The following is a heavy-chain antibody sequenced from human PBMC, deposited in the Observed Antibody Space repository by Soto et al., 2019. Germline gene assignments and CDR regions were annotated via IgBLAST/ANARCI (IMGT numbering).Heavy chain of an antibody. CDR2: IWYDGSNK. CDR3: AREGYSYEY. CDR1: GFTFSSYG. J-gene: IGHJ4*02. Sequence: GWSLRLSCAASGFTFSSYGMHLVRQAPGKGLEWVAFIWYDGSNKYYADSVKGRFTISRDNSKNTLYLQMNSLRAEDTAVYYCAREGYSYEYWGEGTLVTVSS. V-gene: IGHV3-33*01. D-gene: IGHD5-18*01.